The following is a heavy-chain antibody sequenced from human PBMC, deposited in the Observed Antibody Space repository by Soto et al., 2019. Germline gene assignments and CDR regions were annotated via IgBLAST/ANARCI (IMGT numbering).Heavy chain of an antibody. D-gene: IGHD5-12*01. CDR1: GYTFTSYG. J-gene: IGHJ6*01. Sequence: QVQLVQSGAEVKKPGASVKVSCKASGYTFTSYGISWMRQAPGQGLEWMGWISAYNGNTNYAQRLQGRVTMTTDTSTSTLYTELRSLRSDDTAVYYCARDVRGHYYYGMDVWGQGTTVTVSS. CDR2: ISAYNGNT. CDR3: ARDVRGHYYYGMDV. V-gene: IGHV1-18*01.